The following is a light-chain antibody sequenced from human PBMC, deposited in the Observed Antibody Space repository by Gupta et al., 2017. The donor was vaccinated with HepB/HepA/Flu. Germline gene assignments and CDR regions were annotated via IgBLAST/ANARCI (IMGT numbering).Light chain of an antibody. CDR3: QQGYTFPWT. J-gene: IGKJ1*01. CDR1: QTVSSY. CDR2: DAS. V-gene: IGKV1-39*01. Sequence: DIQMTQSPSSLPASVGDRVTITCRASQTVSSYLNWYQQKPGKAPKFLIYDASTLQSGVPSRFSGSGFGTDFTLTISSLQPEDFATYYCQQGYTFPWTFGQGTRVEIK.